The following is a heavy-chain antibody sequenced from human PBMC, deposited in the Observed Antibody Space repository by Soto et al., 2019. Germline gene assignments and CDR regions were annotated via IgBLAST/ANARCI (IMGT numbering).Heavy chain of an antibody. V-gene: IGHV3-30-3*01. CDR1: GFSISNYA. J-gene: IGHJ6*02. Sequence: QVQLVESGGGVVQPGRSLRLSCAASGFSISNYAMHWVRQAPGKGLEWLTDISYDGSNRYYADSARGRFTITRDNSKNTVYVQMNSLRADDTAVYYCGRAANSYGLGGMDVWGQGTTVIVSS. CDR3: GRAANSYGLGGMDV. D-gene: IGHD3-10*01. CDR2: ISYDGSNR.